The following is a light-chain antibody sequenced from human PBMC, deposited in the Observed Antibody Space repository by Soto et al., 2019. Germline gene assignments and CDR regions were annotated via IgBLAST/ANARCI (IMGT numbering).Light chain of an antibody. Sequence: QSVLTQPASVSGSPGQSITISCTGTSSDVGGYNYVSWYQQHPGKAPKLMIYDVSNRPSGVSKHFSGSKSGNTASLTISGLQAEDEADYYCSSYSSSSVLIFGGGTKLTVL. J-gene: IGLJ2*01. CDR1: SSDVGGYNY. V-gene: IGLV2-14*03. CDR2: DVS. CDR3: SSYSSSSVLI.